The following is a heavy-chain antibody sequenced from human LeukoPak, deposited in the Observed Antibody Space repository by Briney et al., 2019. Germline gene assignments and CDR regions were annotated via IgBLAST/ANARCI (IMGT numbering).Heavy chain of an antibody. CDR1: GYTFTSYG. CDR3: ATELYSSSSPRLDY. V-gene: IGHV1-24*01. J-gene: IGHJ4*02. CDR2: FDPEDGET. Sequence: GASVKVSCKASGYTFTSYGISWVRQAPGQGLEWMGGFDPEDGETIYAQKFQGRVTMTEDTSTDTAYMELSSLRSEDTAVYYCATELYSSSSPRLDYWGQGTLVTVSS. D-gene: IGHD6-13*01.